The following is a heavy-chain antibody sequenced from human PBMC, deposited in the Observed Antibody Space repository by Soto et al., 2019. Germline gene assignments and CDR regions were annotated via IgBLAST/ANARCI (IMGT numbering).Heavy chain of an antibody. CDR3: AKDLYQYCSSTSCHPRSGMDV. J-gene: IGHJ6*02. Sequence: QVQLVESGGGVVQPGRSLRLACAASGFTFSRDGMHWVRQAPGKGLEWVAVISYDGSNKYYADSVKGRFTISRDNSKNTLYLQRNSVRAEDTAVYYCAKDLYQYCSSTSCHPRSGMDVWGQGTTVTVS. V-gene: IGHV3-30*18. CDR2: ISYDGSNK. D-gene: IGHD2-2*01. CDR1: GFTFSRDG.